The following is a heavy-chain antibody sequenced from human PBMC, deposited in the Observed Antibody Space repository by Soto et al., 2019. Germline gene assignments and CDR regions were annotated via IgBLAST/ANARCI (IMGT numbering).Heavy chain of an antibody. D-gene: IGHD2-2*01. Sequence: SETLSLTCSVSGGSISSGPYSWGWTRQPPGKGLEWIGTFHYSGRTYYSPSLESRVTISVDTSKNQFSLKVSSVTAADTAVFYCARLAGYCSGTSCYGYYGMDVWGQGTTVTVSS. J-gene: IGHJ6*02. CDR2: FHYSGRT. CDR3: ARLAGYCSGTSCYGYYGMDV. CDR1: GGSISSGPYS. V-gene: IGHV4-39*01.